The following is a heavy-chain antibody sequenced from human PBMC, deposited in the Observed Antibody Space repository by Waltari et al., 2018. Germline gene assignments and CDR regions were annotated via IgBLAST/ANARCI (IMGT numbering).Heavy chain of an antibody. CDR3: ARVLESSGFNFDS. J-gene: IGHJ4*02. D-gene: IGHD6-19*01. CDR2: IRTKLCGAPT. CDR1: GFTFDDYA. Sequence: EVHLVQSGGGLVQPGRSLRLSCTSSGFTFDDYAMTWYRQAPGEVLECVGFIRTKLCGAPTEYAASVEGRFTISRDDSKGIAYLHLNGLKTEDTGVYYCARVLESSGFNFDSWGQGTLVTVSS. V-gene: IGHV3-49*03.